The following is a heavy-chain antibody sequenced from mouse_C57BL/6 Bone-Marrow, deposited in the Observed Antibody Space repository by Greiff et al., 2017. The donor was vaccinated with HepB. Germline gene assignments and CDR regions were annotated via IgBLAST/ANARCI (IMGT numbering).Heavy chain of an antibody. CDR3: ARELTDYFDY. J-gene: IGHJ2*01. V-gene: IGHV3-6*01. CDR1: GYSITSGYY. CDR2: ISYDGSN. Sequence: EVQLVESGPGLVKPSQSLSLTCSVTGYSITSGYYWNWIRQFPGNKLEWMGYISYDGSNNYNPSLKNRISITRDTSKNQFFLKLNSVTTEDTATYYCARELTDYFDYWGQGTTLTVSS.